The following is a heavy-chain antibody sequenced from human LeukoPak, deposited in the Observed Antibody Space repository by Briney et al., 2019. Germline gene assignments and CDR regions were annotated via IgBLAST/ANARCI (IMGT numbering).Heavy chain of an antibody. Sequence: GGSLRLSCAASGFTFSRYWMHWVRQAPGKGLVWVSRIGDDGSTTAYADSVKGRFTISRDNSKNTLYLQMNSLRAEDTAVYYCARDPQSGGYVRGYFDYWGQGTLVTVSS. V-gene: IGHV3-74*01. CDR3: ARDPQSGGYVRGYFDY. D-gene: IGHD5-12*01. J-gene: IGHJ4*02. CDR2: IGDDGSTT. CDR1: GFTFSRYW.